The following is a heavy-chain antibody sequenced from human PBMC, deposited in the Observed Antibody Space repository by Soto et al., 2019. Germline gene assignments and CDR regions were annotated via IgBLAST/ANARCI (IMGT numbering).Heavy chain of an antibody. D-gene: IGHD3-22*01. CDR1: GGSVSSGSYY. Sequence: QVQLQESGPGLVKPSETLSLTCTVSGGSVSSGSYYWSWIRQPPGKGPEWIGYIYYSGSTNYNPSLKSRVTISVDTSKNQFSLKLSSVTAADTAVYYCASSFNPEVIDYWGQGTLVTVSS. V-gene: IGHV4-61*01. CDR3: ASSFNPEVIDY. J-gene: IGHJ4*02. CDR2: IYYSGST.